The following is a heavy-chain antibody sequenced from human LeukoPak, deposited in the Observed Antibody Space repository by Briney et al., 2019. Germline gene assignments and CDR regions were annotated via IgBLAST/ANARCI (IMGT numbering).Heavy chain of an antibody. D-gene: IGHD4-11*01. CDR1: GGSFSGYY. CDR3: ARDGMTNPWYFDL. CDR2: INHSGST. V-gene: IGHV4-34*01. Sequence: SETPSLTCAVYGGSFSGYYWSWIRQPPGKGLEWIGEINHSGSTNYNPSLKSRVTISVDTSKNQFSLKLSSVTAADTAVYYCARDGMTNPWYFDLWGRGTLVTVSS. J-gene: IGHJ2*01.